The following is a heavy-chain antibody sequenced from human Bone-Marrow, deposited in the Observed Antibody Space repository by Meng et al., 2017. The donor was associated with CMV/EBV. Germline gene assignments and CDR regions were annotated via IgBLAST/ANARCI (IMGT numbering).Heavy chain of an antibody. CDR3: AHRRPNYYDFWSGYPTHFDN. V-gene: IGHV2-5*01. D-gene: IGHD3-3*01. J-gene: IGHJ4*02. CDR2: IYWNDDK. Sequence: SGPTLVKPTQTLTLTCTFSGFSLSTGGAGVGWIRQPPGKALEWLALIYWNDDKRYSPSLKRRLTITKDTSRNQVVLTMTNMDPVDTATYYCAHRRPNYYDFWSGYPTHFDNWGQGTLVTVSS. CDR1: GFSLSTGGAG.